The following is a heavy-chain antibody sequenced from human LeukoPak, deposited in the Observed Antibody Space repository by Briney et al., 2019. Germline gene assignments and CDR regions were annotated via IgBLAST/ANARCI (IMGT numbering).Heavy chain of an antibody. CDR3: ASGYSYGYFDY. J-gene: IGHJ4*02. D-gene: IGHD5-18*01. Sequence: SETLSLTCTVSGGSISSYYWSWIRQPPGKGLEWIGYIYYSGSTNYNPSLESRVTISVDTSKNQFSLKLSSVTAADTVVYYCASGYSYGYFDYWGQGTLVTVSS. V-gene: IGHV4-59*08. CDR2: IYYSGST. CDR1: GGSISSYY.